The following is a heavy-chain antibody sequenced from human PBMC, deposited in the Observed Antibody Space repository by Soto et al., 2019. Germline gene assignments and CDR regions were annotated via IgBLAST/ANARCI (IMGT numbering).Heavy chain of an antibody. CDR3: ARDIGSYAYGEGY. Sequence: QVQLQESGPGLVKPSETLSLTCSVSGGSINSYWWSWIRQPAGKGLEWIGRVYSSGTTDYNPSLNSRATLSVETYKTQFSMKLSSVTAADTAVYYCARDIGSYAYGEGYWGQGIQVTVSS. V-gene: IGHV4-4*07. J-gene: IGHJ4*02. CDR1: GGSINSYW. CDR2: VYSSGTT. D-gene: IGHD3-10*01.